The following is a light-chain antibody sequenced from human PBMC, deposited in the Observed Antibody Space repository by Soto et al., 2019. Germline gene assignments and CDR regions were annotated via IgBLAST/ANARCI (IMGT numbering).Light chain of an antibody. V-gene: IGLV6-57*04. J-gene: IGLJ3*02. CDR1: SGSIASHY. Sequence: NFMLTQPHSVSESPGLTVTISCTRSSGSIASHYVQWYQQRPGSAPTTVIYEDNQRPSGVPDRFSGSVDSSSNSASLTISGLKTEDEADYCCQSYDTNNQGVFGGGTKLTVL. CDR2: EDN. CDR3: QSYDTNNQGV.